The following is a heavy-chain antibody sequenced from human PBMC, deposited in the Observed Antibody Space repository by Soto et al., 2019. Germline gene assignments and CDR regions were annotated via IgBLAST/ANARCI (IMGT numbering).Heavy chain of an antibody. J-gene: IGHJ4*02. Sequence: EVQLVESGGGSVQPGGSLRLSCAASGFTFSSYWMHWVRQAPGKGLVWVSRINSDGSSTSYADSVKGRFTISRDNAKNTLYLQMNSLRAEDTAVYYCARGQIMVRGVITSGWGQGTLVTVSS. CDR3: ARGQIMVRGVITSG. V-gene: IGHV3-74*01. D-gene: IGHD3-10*01. CDR2: INSDGSST. CDR1: GFTFSSYW.